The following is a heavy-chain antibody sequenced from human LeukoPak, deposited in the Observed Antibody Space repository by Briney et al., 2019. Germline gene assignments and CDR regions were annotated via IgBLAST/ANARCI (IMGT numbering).Heavy chain of an antibody. J-gene: IGHJ4*02. D-gene: IGHD6-19*01. CDR1: GDSISINYN. CDR3: VRHRQWLLFPDY. CDR2: IFYSGAT. V-gene: IGHV4-39*01. Sequence: PSETLSLTCTVSGDSISINYNWGWIRQPPGKGLEWIGSIFYSGATYYSPSLKSRVTISVDTSKNRFSLKLSSMTAADTAVYYCVRHRQWLLFPDYWGQGTLVTVSS.